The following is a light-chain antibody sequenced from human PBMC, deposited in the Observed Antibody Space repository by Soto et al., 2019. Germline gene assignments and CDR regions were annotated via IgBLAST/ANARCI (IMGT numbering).Light chain of an antibody. J-gene: IGKJ3*01. Sequence: DIQMTQSPSSLSASVGDRVTITCLASHDITSYLNWYQHKPGKAPKLLIYDASILEAGVPSRFSGSGSGTHFTFTISSLQPDDVATYYCQKCDYLPIFGPGTTVDFK. CDR1: HDITSY. CDR3: QKCDYLPI. V-gene: IGKV1-33*01. CDR2: DAS.